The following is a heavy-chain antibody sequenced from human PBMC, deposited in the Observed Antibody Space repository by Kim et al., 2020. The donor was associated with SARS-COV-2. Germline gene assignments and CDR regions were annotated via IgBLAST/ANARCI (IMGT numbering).Heavy chain of an antibody. V-gene: IGHV3-30*18. CDR2: MSYDGINE. D-gene: IGHD6-19*01. Sequence: GGSLRLSCAASGFTFSSYGMHWVRQAPGKGLEWVAFMSYDGINEYYADSVKGRFTISRDNSKKTLYLQMNSLRAEDTAVYHCAKKKSYSSGWHLDYWGQGTLVAVSS. CDR3: AKKKSYSSGWHLDY. CDR1: GFTFSSYG. J-gene: IGHJ4*02.